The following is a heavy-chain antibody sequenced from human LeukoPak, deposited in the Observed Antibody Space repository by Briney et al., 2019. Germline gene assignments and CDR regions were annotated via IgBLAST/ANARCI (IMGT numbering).Heavy chain of an antibody. J-gene: IGHJ6*02. CDR2: ISAYNGNT. CDR3: ARDRGWLYYYYGMDV. Sequence: ASVKVSCKASGYTFTSYGISWVRQAPGQGLEWMGWISAYNGNTNYAQKLQGRVTMTTDTSTSTAYMELRSLRSDDTAVSYCARDRGWLYYYYGMDVWGQGTTVTVSS. V-gene: IGHV1-18*01. CDR1: GYTFTSYG. D-gene: IGHD6-19*01.